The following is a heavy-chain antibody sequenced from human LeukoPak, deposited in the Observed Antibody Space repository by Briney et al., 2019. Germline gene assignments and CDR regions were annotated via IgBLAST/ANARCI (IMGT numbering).Heavy chain of an antibody. CDR2: IIPIFGTA. V-gene: IGHV1-69*01. CDR3: ARDLGSGYYFSIGPFDY. D-gene: IGHD3-22*01. CDR1: GGTFSSYA. Sequence: GASVKVSCKASGGTFSSYAISWVRQAPGQGLEWMGGIIPIFGTANYAQKFQGRVTITADESTSTAYMELSSLRSEDTAVYYCARDLGSGYYFSIGPFDYWGQGTLVTVSS. J-gene: IGHJ4*02.